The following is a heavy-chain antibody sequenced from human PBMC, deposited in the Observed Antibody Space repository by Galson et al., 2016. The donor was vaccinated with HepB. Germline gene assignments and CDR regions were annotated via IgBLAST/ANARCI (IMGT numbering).Heavy chain of an antibody. V-gene: IGHV5-51*01. D-gene: IGHD6-13*01. CDR1: GYSFTTYW. J-gene: IGHJ4*02. Sequence: QSGAEVKKPGESLKISCKGSGYSFTTYWIGWVRQMPGKGLEWMGMIYPGDSDTRYSPSFRGQVTISADQSINTAYLQWSSLKASDTAMYYCARTVSIAAAGGADYWGQGTLVTVSS. CDR3: ARTVSIAAAGGADY. CDR2: IYPGDSDT.